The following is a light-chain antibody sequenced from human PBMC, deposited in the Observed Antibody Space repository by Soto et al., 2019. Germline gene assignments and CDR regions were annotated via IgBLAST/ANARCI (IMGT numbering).Light chain of an antibody. Sequence: DIQMTQSPSSLSASVGDRVTITCRASQGISNYLAWYQQQPGKVPKLLIYVASTLQSVVPSRFSGSGSGTDFTLTISSLQAEDVATYYCQKYNSAPWTFGQGTKVEIK. V-gene: IGKV1-27*01. CDR2: VAS. J-gene: IGKJ1*01. CDR1: QGISNY. CDR3: QKYNSAPWT.